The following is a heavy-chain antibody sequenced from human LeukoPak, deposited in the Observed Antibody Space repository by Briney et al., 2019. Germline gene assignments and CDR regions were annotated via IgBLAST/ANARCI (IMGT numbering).Heavy chain of an antibody. CDR2: MNPNSGNT. CDR3: TRSVRNGHIDY. Sequence: ASVKVSCKASGYTFTSYDINWVREAPGRGLEWVEWMNPNSGNTGYAQKFQGRVTITRSTSISTAYMELSSLRFEDTAVYYCTRSVRNGHIDYWGQGTLVTVSS. V-gene: IGHV1-8*01. D-gene: IGHD2-21*01. J-gene: IGHJ4*02. CDR1: GYTFTSYD.